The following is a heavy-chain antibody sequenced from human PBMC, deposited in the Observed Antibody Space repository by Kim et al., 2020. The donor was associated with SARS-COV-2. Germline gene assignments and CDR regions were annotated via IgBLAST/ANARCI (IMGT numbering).Heavy chain of an antibody. CDR2: IIPLFGTT. D-gene: IGHD1-1*01. V-gene: IGHV1-69*13. J-gene: IGHJ3*02. CDR1: GGSFTTYS. Sequence: SVKVSCKTSGGSFTTYSVNWVRQAPGQGLEWMGAIIPLFGTTDYTQKLQGRILITANESTSTSFLELNSLGSDDTAVYYCARSLVELERLSAFDIWGQGTVVTVSS. CDR3: ARSLVELERLSAFDI.